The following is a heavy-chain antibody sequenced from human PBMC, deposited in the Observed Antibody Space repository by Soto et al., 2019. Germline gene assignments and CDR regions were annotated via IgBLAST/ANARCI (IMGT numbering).Heavy chain of an antibody. D-gene: IGHD2-2*01. J-gene: IGHJ6*03. CDR1: GGTFSSYT. CDR3: ARSIVVVPAATNYYYYYMDV. V-gene: IGHV1-69*02. Sequence: SVKVSCKASGGTFSSYTISWVRQAPGQGLEWMGRIIPILGIANYAQKFQGRVTITADKSTSTAYMELSSLRSEDTAVYYCARSIVVVPAATNYYYYYMDVWGKGTTVTVSS. CDR2: IIPILGIA.